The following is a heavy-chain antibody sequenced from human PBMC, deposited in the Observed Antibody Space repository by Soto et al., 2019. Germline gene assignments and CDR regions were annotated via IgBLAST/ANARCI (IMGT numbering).Heavy chain of an antibody. J-gene: IGHJ6*02. V-gene: IGHV3-23*01. CDR3: AKALVVAATLPYYYYGMDV. CDR1: GFTFSSYA. CDR2: ISGSGGST. D-gene: IGHD2-15*01. Sequence: GGSLRLSCAASGFTFSSYAMSWVRQAPGKGLEWVSVISGSGGSTYYADSVKGRFTSSRDNSKNTLYLQMNSLRAEDTAVYYCAKALVVAATLPYYYYGMDVWGQGTTVTVSS.